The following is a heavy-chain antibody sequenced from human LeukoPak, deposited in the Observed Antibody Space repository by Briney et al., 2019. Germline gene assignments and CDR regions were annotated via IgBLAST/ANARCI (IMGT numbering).Heavy chain of an antibody. Sequence: SETLSLTCIVSGGSPSMYYGSWVRQPAEKWLEWMGRFYTSVSTNYNTSLKSRATLSVDTSKNQLSLKLSSVTPADTAVYYCARAHGITMVRGVLYYFDYWGQGTLVTVSS. V-gene: IGHV4-4*07. CDR2: FYTSVST. CDR1: GGSPSMYY. D-gene: IGHD3-10*01. CDR3: ARAHGITMVRGVLYYFDY. J-gene: IGHJ4*02.